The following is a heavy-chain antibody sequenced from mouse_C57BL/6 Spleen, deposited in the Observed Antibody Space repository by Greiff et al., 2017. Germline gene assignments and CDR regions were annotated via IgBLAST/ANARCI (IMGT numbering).Heavy chain of an antibody. CDR3: EKKGAYYGSSGAMDY. V-gene: IGHV1-85*01. CDR1: GYTFTSYD. Sequence: QVQLQQSGPELVKPGASVKLSCKASGYTFTSYDINWVKQRPGQGLEWIGWIYPRGGSTKYNEKFKGKGTLTVDKSASTAYMQRHSLTSEDSAVYFCEKKGAYYGSSGAMDYWGQGTSVTVSS. CDR2: IYPRGGST. J-gene: IGHJ4*01. D-gene: IGHD1-1*01.